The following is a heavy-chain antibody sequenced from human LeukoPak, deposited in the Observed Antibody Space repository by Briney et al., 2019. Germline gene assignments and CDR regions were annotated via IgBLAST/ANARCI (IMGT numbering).Heavy chain of an antibody. J-gene: IGHJ3*02. CDR2: INHSGST. D-gene: IGHD6-13*01. CDR1: GDSISSSRSY. CDR3: ARGTIAAAGTEDEHHDAFDI. Sequence: LSETLSLTCTVSGDSISSSRSYWGWIRQPPGRGLEWIGEINHSGSTNYNPSLKSRVTISVDTSKNQFSLKLSSVTAADTAVYYCARGTIAAAGTEDEHHDAFDIWGQGTMVTVSS. V-gene: IGHV4-39*07.